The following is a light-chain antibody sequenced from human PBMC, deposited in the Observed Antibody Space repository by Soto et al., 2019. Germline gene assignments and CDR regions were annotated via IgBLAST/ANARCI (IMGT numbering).Light chain of an antibody. CDR2: DAS. J-gene: IGKJ5*01. CDR3: QQGGNWPLT. CDR1: QSVSSH. Sequence: EIVLTQSPATLSLSPGERATVSCRASQSVSSHLAWYQQKRGQAPRLLIHDASSRASGIPARFSGSGSGTDFTLTISSLEPEDFAVYYCQQGGNWPLTFGQGTRLEIK. V-gene: IGKV3-11*01.